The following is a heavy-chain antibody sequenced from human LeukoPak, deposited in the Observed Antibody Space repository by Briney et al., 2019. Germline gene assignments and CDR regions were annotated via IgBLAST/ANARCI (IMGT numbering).Heavy chain of an antibody. CDR3: ARDRDSSCWYEGCDY. Sequence: GGSLRLSCAASGFTFSSSAMHWVRQAPDKGLEWVAVISYDGSNKYYADSVKGRFTISRDNSKNTLYLQMNSLRADDTAVYYCARDRDSSCWYEGCDYWGQGTLVTVSS. D-gene: IGHD6-19*01. J-gene: IGHJ4*02. CDR1: GFTFSSSA. CDR2: ISYDGSNK. V-gene: IGHV3-30-3*01.